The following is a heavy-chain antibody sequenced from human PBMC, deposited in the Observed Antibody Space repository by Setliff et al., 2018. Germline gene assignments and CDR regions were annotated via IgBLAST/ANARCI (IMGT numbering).Heavy chain of an antibody. CDR3: AKQGDLAFDY. D-gene: IGHD3-16*01. CDR2: IDPKSGRT. Sequence: ASVKVSCKTSGYPFVGYFIYWMRQAPGQGLEWVGWIDPKSGRTKYAVKFQGRVTMTRDTSSSTIYMEVNSFTSDDTAVYFCAKQGDLAFDYWGQGTQVTVSS. CDR1: GYPFVGYF. J-gene: IGHJ4*02. V-gene: IGHV1-2*02.